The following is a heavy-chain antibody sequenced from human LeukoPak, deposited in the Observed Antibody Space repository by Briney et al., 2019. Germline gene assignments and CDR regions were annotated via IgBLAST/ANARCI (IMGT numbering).Heavy chain of an antibody. Sequence: PSGSLSLTCTVSGGSISSDSYYWGWIRQPQGKGLEWIGSIYYGGSTYYNPSLKSRVTISVDRSKNQFSLKLSSVTAADTAVYYCARLQVQLWLPYYFDYWGQGTLVTVSS. CDR1: GGSISSDSYY. J-gene: IGHJ4*02. V-gene: IGHV4-39*07. CDR3: ARLQVQLWLPYYFDY. D-gene: IGHD5-18*01. CDR2: IYYGGST.